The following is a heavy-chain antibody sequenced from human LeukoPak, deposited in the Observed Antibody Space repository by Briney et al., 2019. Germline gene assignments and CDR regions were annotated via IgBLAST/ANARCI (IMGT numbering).Heavy chain of an antibody. CDR2: IHGSGTT. CDR3: ARVSRTTLGY. CDR1: GASISDYY. J-gene: IGHJ4*02. V-gene: IGHV4-59*01. Sequence: SETLSLTCTVSGASISDYYWSWIRQSPGRGLEWIGYIHGSGTTNYNPSLKSRVTISVDTSKNQFSLRLNSVSAADTAVYYCARVSRTTLGYWGQGTLVTVSS. D-gene: IGHD1-1*01.